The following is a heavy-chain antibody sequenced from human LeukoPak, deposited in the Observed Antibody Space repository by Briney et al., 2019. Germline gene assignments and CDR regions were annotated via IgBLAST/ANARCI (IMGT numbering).Heavy chain of an antibody. CDR1: GFTFDNND. D-gene: IGHD1-1*01. V-gene: IGHV3-13*01. CDR3: VRQPDSARYGIDY. Sequence: RGSLRLSCEVSGFTFDNNDMHWVRQTTGKGLEWVSAIGSAGYTYYADSVRGRFTITRDNAKQSLYLQMNSMRVEDTAVYHCVRQPDSARYGIDYWGRGTQCTASS. CDR2: IGSAGYT. J-gene: IGHJ4*02.